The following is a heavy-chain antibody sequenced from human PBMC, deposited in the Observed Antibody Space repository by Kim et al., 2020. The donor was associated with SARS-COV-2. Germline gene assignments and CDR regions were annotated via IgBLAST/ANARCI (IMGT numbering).Heavy chain of an antibody. J-gene: IGHJ4*02. Sequence: SETLSLTCTVSGGSISSSSYYWGWIRQPPGKGLEWIGSIYYSGSTYYNPSLKSRVTISVDTSKNQSSLKLSSVTAADTAVYYCARSVRDGYNWVLDYWGQGTLVTVSS. V-gene: IGHV4-39*01. CDR1: GGSISSSSYY. CDR2: IYYSGST. CDR3: ARSVRDGYNWVLDY. D-gene: IGHD5-12*01.